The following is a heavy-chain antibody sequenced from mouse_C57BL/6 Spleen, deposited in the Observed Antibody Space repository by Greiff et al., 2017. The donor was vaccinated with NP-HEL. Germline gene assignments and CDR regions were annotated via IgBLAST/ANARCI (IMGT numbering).Heavy chain of an antibody. CDR2: IDPENGDT. Sequence: EVQLQQSGAELVRPGASVKLSCTASGFNIKDDYMHWVKQRPEQGLEWIGWIDPENGDTEYASKLQGKATITADTSSNTAYLQLSSLTSEDTAVSYCTSYYYGGRKGFAYWGQGTLVTVSA. CDR1: GFNIKDDY. J-gene: IGHJ3*01. D-gene: IGHD1-1*01. V-gene: IGHV14-4*01. CDR3: TSYYYGGRKGFAY.